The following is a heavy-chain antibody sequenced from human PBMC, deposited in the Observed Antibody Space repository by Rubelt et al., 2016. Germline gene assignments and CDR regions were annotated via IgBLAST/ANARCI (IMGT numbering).Heavy chain of an antibody. CDR2: ISYDGSNK. Sequence: QVQLLESGGGVVQPGKSLRLSCAASGFTFGSYAMHWVRQAPGKGLEWVAVISYDGSNKYYADSVKGRFTLSRDNSKNTLFLQMNGLSAYDTTVYYCARGVRYSSGWYYFDYWGQGTLVTVSS. J-gene: IGHJ4*02. CDR3: ARGVRYSSGWYYFDY. V-gene: IGHV3-30*04. D-gene: IGHD6-19*01. CDR1: GFTFGSYA.